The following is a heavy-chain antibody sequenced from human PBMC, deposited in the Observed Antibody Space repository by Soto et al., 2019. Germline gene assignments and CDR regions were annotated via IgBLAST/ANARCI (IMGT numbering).Heavy chain of an antibody. J-gene: IGHJ4*02. Sequence: EVQLVESGGGLVKPGESLRLSCVASGFTFNTYSMDWVRQAPGKGLEWVSSITADSKYIYHADSVKGRLTISRDNAKNSLYLQMNSLRAEDTAVHYCARDIGGFSYTKLFDFWGQGTLVAVSS. CDR1: GFTFNTYS. CDR3: ARDIGGFSYTKLFDF. D-gene: IGHD5-18*01. CDR2: ITADSKYI. V-gene: IGHV3-21*01.